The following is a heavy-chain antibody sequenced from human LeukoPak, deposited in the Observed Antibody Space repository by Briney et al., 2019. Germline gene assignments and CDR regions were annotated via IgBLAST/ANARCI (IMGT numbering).Heavy chain of an antibody. CDR3: GRLSGWLGAFDT. V-gene: IGHV3-43*02. J-gene: IGHJ3*02. Sequence: PGGSLRLLCTASGFIFNDYAMHWVRQLPGKRLEWVSLISGDGDNTHSADSVKGRFSISRDNSKNSLYLQLNSLGTEDTALYFCGRLSGWLGAFDTWGQGTLVTVSS. D-gene: IGHD2-15*01. CDR2: ISGDGDNT. CDR1: GFIFNDYA.